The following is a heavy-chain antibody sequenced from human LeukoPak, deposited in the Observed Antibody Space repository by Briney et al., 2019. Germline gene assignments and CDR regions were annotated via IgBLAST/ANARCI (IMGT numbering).Heavy chain of an antibody. CDR1: GFTFDDYG. CDR2: INWNGGSP. J-gene: IGHJ3*02. V-gene: IGHV3-20*04. CDR3: AGETPCAGAFDI. Sequence: GGSLRLFCAASGFTFDDYGMSWVRHATGKGVEWVSGINWNGGSPEYAHSVKGRFIISRDNAKNFLYPQMNSLSAQDPALFYCAGETPCAGAFDIWGQETRVSVSS. D-gene: IGHD1-1*01.